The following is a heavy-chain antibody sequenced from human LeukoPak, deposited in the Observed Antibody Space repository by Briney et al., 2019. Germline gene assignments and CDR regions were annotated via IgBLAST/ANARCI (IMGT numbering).Heavy chain of an antibody. Sequence: PSETLSLTCTVSGGSISSYYWSWIRQPPGKGLEWIGYIYYSGSTNYNPSLKSRVTISVDTSKNQFSLKLSSVTAADTAVYYCARDSSGFDYWGQGTLVTVSS. J-gene: IGHJ4*02. CDR2: IYYSGST. D-gene: IGHD3-22*01. CDR3: ARDSSGFDY. CDR1: GGSISSYY. V-gene: IGHV4-59*01.